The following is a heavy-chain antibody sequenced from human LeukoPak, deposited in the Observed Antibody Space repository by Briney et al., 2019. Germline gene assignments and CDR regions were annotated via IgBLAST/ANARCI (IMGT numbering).Heavy chain of an antibody. CDR2: IIPIFGIA. D-gene: IGHD4-17*01. V-gene: IGHV1-69*04. CDR3: ARAATVTSKTFDY. CDR1: GGTFSSYA. J-gene: IGHJ4*02. Sequence: SVKVSCKASGGTFSSYAISWVRQAPGQRLEWMGRIIPIFGIANYAQKFQGRVTITADKSTSTAYMELSSLRSEDTAVYYCARAATVTSKTFDYWGQGTLVTVSS.